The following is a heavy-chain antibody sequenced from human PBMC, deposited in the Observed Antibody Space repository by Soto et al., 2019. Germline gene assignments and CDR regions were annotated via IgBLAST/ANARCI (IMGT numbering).Heavy chain of an antibody. D-gene: IGHD3-22*01. CDR3: ARVGASGDARTYYYESSGYPFDY. J-gene: IGHJ4*02. Sequence: SETLSLTCTVSGGSISSGGYYWSWIRQHPGKGLEWIGYIYYSGSTYYNPSLKSRVTISVDTSKNQFSLKLSSVTAADTAVYYCARVGASGDARTYYYESSGYPFDYWGQGTLVTVSS. CDR1: GGSISSGGYY. V-gene: IGHV4-31*03. CDR2: IYYSGST.